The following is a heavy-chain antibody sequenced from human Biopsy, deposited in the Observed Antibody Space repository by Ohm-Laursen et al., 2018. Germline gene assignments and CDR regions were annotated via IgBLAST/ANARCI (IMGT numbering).Heavy chain of an antibody. CDR1: GYTFTNYG. V-gene: IGHV1-69*13. D-gene: IGHD1/OR15-1a*01. CDR2: IIGIFRTA. CDR3: ARGGGYNWNNGWFDP. Sequence: SVKVSCKASGYTFTNYGISWVRQAPGQGLEWMGGIIGIFRTAHYAQKFQGRVTITADEFMSTAYMELSSLRSEDTAVYYCARGGGYNWNNGWFDPWGQGTLVTVSS. J-gene: IGHJ5*02.